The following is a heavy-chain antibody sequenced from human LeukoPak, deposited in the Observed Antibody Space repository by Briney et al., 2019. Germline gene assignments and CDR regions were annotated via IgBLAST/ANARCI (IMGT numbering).Heavy chain of an antibody. CDR3: AGGSLAVALNHNWFDP. V-gene: IGHV4-59*08. CDR1: GGSISGYC. J-gene: IGHJ5*02. D-gene: IGHD6-19*01. Sequence: KPSETLSLTCTVSGGSISGYCWSWIRQPPGKGLEWIGYIYHSGSTNYNPSLNSRVTISVDTSKNQFSLKLSSVNAADTAVYYCAGGSLAVALNHNWFDPWGQGTLVTVSS. CDR2: IYHSGST.